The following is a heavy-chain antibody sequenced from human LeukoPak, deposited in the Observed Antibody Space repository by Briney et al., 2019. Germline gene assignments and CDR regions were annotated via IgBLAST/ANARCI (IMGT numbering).Heavy chain of an antibody. Sequence: ASVKVSCKASGHTSTDYYIHWVRQAPGQGLEWMGWINPKRGATNYAQKFQGRVTMTRGTSISTAYMVLTRLTSDDTAMFYCARGPGWLVDYWGQGTLLTVSS. CDR2: INPKRGAT. D-gene: IGHD6-19*01. CDR1: GHTSTDYY. CDR3: ARGPGWLVDY. J-gene: IGHJ4*02. V-gene: IGHV1-2*02.